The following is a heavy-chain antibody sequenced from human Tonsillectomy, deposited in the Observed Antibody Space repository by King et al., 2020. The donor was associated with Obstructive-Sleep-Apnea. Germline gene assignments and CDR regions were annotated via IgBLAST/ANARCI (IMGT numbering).Heavy chain of an antibody. D-gene: IGHD1-26*01. CDR3: ARRGVGDKGAFDI. V-gene: IGHV4-59*08. CDR2: IYYSGST. Sequence: QLQESGPGLVKPSETLSLTCTTSGGSISSYYWSWIRQPPGKGLEWIGYIYYSGSTNYNPSLKSRVTISVDTSKTQSSLKLSSVTAADTAMYYCARRGVGDKGAFDIWGQGTMVTVSS. CDR1: GGSISSYY. J-gene: IGHJ3*02.